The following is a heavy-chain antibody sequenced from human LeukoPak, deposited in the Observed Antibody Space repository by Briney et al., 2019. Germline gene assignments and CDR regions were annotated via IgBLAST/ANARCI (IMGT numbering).Heavy chain of an antibody. Sequence: GASVKVSCKASGYTFTGYYMHWVRQAPGQGLEWMGWINPNSGGTNHAQKFQGRVTMTRDTSISTAYMELSRLRSDDTAVYYCARDPNNWGSLPYYYYGMDVWGQGTTVTVSS. CDR3: ARDPNNWGSLPYYYYGMDV. D-gene: IGHD7-27*01. CDR2: INPNSGGT. CDR1: GYTFTGYY. J-gene: IGHJ6*02. V-gene: IGHV1-2*02.